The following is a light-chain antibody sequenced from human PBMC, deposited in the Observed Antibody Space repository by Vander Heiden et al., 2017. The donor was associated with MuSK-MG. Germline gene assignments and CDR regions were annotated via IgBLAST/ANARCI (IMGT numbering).Light chain of an antibody. CDR2: DAS. V-gene: IGKV3-11*01. J-gene: IGKJ5*01. Sequence: EIVLTQSPATLSLSPGERATLSCRASQSVSSYLAWYQQTPGQAPRLLIYDASNSATGLPATFSGSGSGTDFTLTISILEPEDFAVYYSHQRSNWPQNFGQGTRLEIK. CDR1: QSVSSY. CDR3: HQRSNWPQN.